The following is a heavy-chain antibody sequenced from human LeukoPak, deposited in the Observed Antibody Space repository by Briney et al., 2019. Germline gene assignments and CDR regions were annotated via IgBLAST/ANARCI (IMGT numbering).Heavy chain of an antibody. V-gene: IGHV3-21*01. CDR3: ARDTYGSGSYYNAPLDY. CDR2: IRPSGDNT. J-gene: IGHJ4*02. CDR1: GFTFSSYS. Sequence: GGSLRLSCAASGFTFSSYSMNWVRQAPGRGLEWVSSIRPSGDNTYYGDSVKGRFTISRDNAENSLYLQMNSLRAEDTAVYYCARDTYGSGSYYNAPLDYWGQGTLVTVSS. D-gene: IGHD3-10*01.